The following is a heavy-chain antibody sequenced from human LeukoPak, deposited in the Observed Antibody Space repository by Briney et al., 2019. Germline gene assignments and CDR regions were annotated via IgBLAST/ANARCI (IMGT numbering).Heavy chain of an antibody. Sequence: PSETLSLTCSVSGGSISSYYWSWIRQPPGKGLEWIGYIHYSGSTKYNPSLKSRITISVDTSKNQFSLKLSSVTAADTAVYYCARDRSGVGYSFDYWGQGTLVTVSS. D-gene: IGHD5-24*01. CDR2: IHYSGST. CDR3: ARDRSGVGYSFDY. J-gene: IGHJ4*02. V-gene: IGHV4-59*01. CDR1: GGSISSYY.